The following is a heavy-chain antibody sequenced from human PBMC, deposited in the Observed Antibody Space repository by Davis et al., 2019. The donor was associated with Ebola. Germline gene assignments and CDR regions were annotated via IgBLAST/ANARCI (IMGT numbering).Heavy chain of an antibody. V-gene: IGHV1-18*01. Sequence: ASVKVSCKASGYTFTSYGISWVRQAPGQGLEWMGWISAYNGNTNYAQKLQGRVTMTTDTSTSTAYMELRSLRSDDTAVYYCARDGANAYSNYYYYYYGMDVWGKGTTVTVSS. J-gene: IGHJ6*04. CDR1: GYTFTSYG. CDR2: ISAYNGNT. D-gene: IGHD4-11*01. CDR3: ARDGANAYSNYYYYYYGMDV.